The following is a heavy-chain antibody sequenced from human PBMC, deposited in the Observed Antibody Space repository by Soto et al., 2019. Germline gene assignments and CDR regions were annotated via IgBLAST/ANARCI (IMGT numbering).Heavy chain of an antibody. CDR2: MSNSGDLT. Sequence: GWSLRLGCAASVFSFIAYAMGWVRQAPGKGLEWVSVMSNSGDLTYYADSVKGRFTISRDNSENTLYLQMSSLRAEDAAISFCAKDAARCNVWYCFDYWGQGTLVTVSS. CDR1: VFSFIAYA. CDR3: AKDAARCNVWYCFDY. J-gene: IGHJ4*02. D-gene: IGHD6-19*01. V-gene: IGHV3-23*01.